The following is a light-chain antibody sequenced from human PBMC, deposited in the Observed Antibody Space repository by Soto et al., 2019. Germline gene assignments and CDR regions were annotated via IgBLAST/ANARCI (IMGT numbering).Light chain of an antibody. Sequence: QSVLTQPPSASGTPGQRVTISCSGSSSNIGSNYVYWYQQLPGTAPKLLIYRNNQRPSGVPDRFSGSKSGTSASLAISGLLSEDEADYYCAAWDDSLSALVFGGGTKLTV. V-gene: IGLV1-47*01. CDR2: RNN. J-gene: IGLJ2*01. CDR1: SSNIGSNY. CDR3: AAWDDSLSALV.